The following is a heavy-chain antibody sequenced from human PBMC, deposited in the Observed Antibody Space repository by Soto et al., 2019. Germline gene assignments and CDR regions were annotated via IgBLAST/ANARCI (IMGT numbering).Heavy chain of an antibody. CDR2: IWYDGSNK. CDR1: GFTFSSYG. CDR3: ARDTYGDDAFDI. D-gene: IGHD4-17*01. J-gene: IGHJ3*02. V-gene: IGHV3-33*01. Sequence: QVQLVESGGGVVQPGRSLRLSCAASGFTFSSYGMHWVRQAPGKGLEWVAVIWYDGSNKYYADSVKGRFTISRDNSKNPLYLQMNSLRAEDTAVYYCARDTYGDDAFDIWGEGTMVTVSS.